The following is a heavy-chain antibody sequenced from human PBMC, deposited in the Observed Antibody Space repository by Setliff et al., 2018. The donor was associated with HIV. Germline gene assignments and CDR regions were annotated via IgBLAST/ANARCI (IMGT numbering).Heavy chain of an antibody. V-gene: IGHV3-74*01. J-gene: IGHJ3*02. Sequence: GGSLRLSCATSGFTFSDAWMNWVRQAPGKGLVWVSRIDSDGSDTDYADSVRGRFTISRDNAKNTLYLQMTSLRAEDTAVYYCARDTMWAFDIWGQGTLVTVSS. D-gene: IGHD3-10*02. CDR3: ARDTMWAFDI. CDR1: GFTFSDAW. CDR2: IDSDGSDT.